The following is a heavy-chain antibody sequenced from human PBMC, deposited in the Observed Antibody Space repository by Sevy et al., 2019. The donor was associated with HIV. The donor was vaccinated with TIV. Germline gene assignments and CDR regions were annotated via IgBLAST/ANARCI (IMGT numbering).Heavy chain of an antibody. V-gene: IGHV3-30*04. D-gene: IGHD3-10*01. CDR3: ARDRGEILSSAFNY. J-gene: IGHJ4*02. CDR1: GFTFSEYG. Sequence: QLGGSLRLSCAASGFTFSEYGMHWVRQAPGKGLEWVAVISHDGRNNKYNADSVKGRFTISRDNSKNTLYLQMNSQRAEDTAIYYCARDRGEILSSAFNYWGQGTLVTVSS. CDR2: ISHDGRNNK.